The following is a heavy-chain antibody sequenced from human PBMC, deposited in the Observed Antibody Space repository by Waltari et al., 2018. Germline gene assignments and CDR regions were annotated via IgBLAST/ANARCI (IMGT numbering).Heavy chain of an antibody. V-gene: IGHV3-53*01. Sequence: EVQLVESGGGLIQPGGSLRLSCAASGFSISDNYRSWGRQAPGKGLEWVSFINSGGTTYYADSVKGRFTICRNNSKNTVYLQMNSLRAEDTAMYYCARDSKFDPWGQGTLVTVSS. D-gene: IGHD4-4*01. CDR3: ARDSKFDP. J-gene: IGHJ5*02. CDR1: GFSISDNY. CDR2: INSGGTT.